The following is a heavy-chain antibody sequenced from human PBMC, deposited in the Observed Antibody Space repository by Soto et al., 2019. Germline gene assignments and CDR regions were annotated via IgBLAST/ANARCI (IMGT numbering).Heavy chain of an antibody. D-gene: IGHD2-15*01. CDR2: IYYSGST. V-gene: IGHV4-39*01. J-gene: IGHJ3*02. CDR3: ARHPTVGTYCRGGSCYAAFDI. CDR1: GGSIGRSSYY. Sequence: SETLSLTCTVSGGSIGRSSYYWGWFRQPPGKGLEWIGSIYYSGSTYYNPSLKSRVTISVDTSKHQFSLKLSSVTAADTAVYYCARHPTVGTYCRGGSCYAAFDIWGQGTMVTVSS.